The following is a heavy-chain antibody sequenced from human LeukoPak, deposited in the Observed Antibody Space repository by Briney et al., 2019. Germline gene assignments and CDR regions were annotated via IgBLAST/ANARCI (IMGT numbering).Heavy chain of an antibody. J-gene: IGHJ5*02. Sequence: GGSLRLSCAASGFTFSGYWMHWVRHAPGKGLLWVSRINSDGSTISYEDSVKGRFTISRDNSKNTLYLQMNSLRAEDTALYYCAKGHLAVASWGQGRLVTVSA. V-gene: IGHV3-74*01. D-gene: IGHD6-19*01. CDR1: GFTFSGYW. CDR3: AKGHLAVAS. CDR2: INSDGSTI.